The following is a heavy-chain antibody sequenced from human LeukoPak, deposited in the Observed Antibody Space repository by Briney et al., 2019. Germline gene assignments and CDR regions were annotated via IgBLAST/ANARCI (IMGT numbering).Heavy chain of an antibody. D-gene: IGHD1-26*01. CDR3: ASNQPRYGGSYYQTYFDY. Sequence: SVKVSCKASGGTFSSYAISWVRQAPGQGLEWMGRIIPILGIANYAQKFQGRVTITADKSTSTAYMELSSLRSEDTAVYYCASNQPRYGGSYYQTYFDYWGQGTLVTVSS. V-gene: IGHV1-69*04. CDR1: GGTFSSYA. J-gene: IGHJ4*02. CDR2: IIPILGIA.